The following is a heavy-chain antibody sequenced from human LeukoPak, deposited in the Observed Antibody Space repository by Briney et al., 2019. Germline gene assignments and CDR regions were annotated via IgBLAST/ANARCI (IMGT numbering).Heavy chain of an antibody. CDR1: GGTFSSYA. CDR3: ARVVYGGNDYVWGSYRYTLLDY. CDR2: ISAYNGNT. Sequence: WASVKVSCKASGGTFSSYAISWVRQAPGQGLEWMGWISAYNGNTNYAQKLQGRVTMTTDTSTSTAYMELRSLRSDDTAVYYCARVVYGGNDYVWGSYRYTLLDYWGQGTLVTVSS. D-gene: IGHD3-16*02. J-gene: IGHJ4*02. V-gene: IGHV1-18*01.